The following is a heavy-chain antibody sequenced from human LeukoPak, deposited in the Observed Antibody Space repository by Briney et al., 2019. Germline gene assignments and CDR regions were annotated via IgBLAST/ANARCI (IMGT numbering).Heavy chain of an antibody. J-gene: IGHJ4*02. V-gene: IGHV4-38-2*02. D-gene: IGHD3-10*01. CDR3: ARDRQRSFDY. CDR2: IYHSGST. Sequence: SETLSLTCTVSGYSISSGYYWGWIRQPPGKGLEWIGSIYHSGSTYYNPSLKSRVTISVDTSKNQFSLKLSSVTAADTAVYYCARDRQRSFDYWGQGTLVTVSS. CDR1: GYSISSGYY.